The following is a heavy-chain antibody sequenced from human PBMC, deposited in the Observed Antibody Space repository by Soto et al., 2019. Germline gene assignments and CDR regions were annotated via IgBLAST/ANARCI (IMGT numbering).Heavy chain of an antibody. V-gene: IGHV3-30-3*01. CDR1: GFTFSSYA. D-gene: IGHD3-22*01. Sequence: QVQLVESGGGVVQPGRSLRLSCAASGFTFSSYAMHWVRQAPGKGLEWVAVISYDGSNKYYADSVKGRFTISRDNSKNTLYLQMNSLRAEDTAVYYCARDGNYDSSGYYFDYWGQGTLVTVSS. CDR2: ISYDGSNK. CDR3: ARDGNYDSSGYYFDY. J-gene: IGHJ4*02.